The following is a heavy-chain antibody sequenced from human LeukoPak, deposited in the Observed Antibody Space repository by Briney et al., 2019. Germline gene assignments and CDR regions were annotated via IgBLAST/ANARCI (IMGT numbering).Heavy chain of an antibody. Sequence: GGSLRLSCAASGFTFDDYAMHWVRQAPGKGLEWVSGISWNSGSIGYADSVKGRFTISRDNAKNSLYLQMNSLRAEDTALYYCAKATSMTTAPDYWGQGTLVTVSS. V-gene: IGHV3-9*01. D-gene: IGHD4-11*01. J-gene: IGHJ4*02. CDR1: GFTFDDYA. CDR2: ISWNSGSI. CDR3: AKATSMTTAPDY.